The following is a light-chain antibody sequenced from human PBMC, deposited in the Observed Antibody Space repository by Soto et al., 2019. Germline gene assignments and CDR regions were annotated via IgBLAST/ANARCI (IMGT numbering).Light chain of an antibody. CDR1: QTISSW. V-gene: IGKV1-5*01. CDR2: AAS. J-gene: IGKJ5*01. CDR3: QQSYIFPIT. Sequence: DNQMSLSPSTLSGSVGDRVTITCRASQTISSWLAWYQQKPGKAPKLLIYAASTLQSGVPSRFSGSGSGTDFTLTISCLQSEDFAPYYCQQSYIFPITFGQGTLLEI.